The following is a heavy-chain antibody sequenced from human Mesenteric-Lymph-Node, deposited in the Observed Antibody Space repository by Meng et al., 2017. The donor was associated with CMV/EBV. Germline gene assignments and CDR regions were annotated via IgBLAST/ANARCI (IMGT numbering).Heavy chain of an antibody. Sequence: GGSLRLSCKASGYTFTSYGISWVRQAPGQGLEWMGWISAYNGNTNYAQKLQGRVTMTTDTSTSTAYMELRSLRSDDTAVYYCARDPGASGFWSGYYYYYYGMDVWGQGTTVTVSS. V-gene: IGHV1-18*01. J-gene: IGHJ6*02. CDR1: GYTFTSYG. CDR3: ARDPGASGFWSGYYYYYYGMDV. D-gene: IGHD3-3*01. CDR2: ISAYNGNT.